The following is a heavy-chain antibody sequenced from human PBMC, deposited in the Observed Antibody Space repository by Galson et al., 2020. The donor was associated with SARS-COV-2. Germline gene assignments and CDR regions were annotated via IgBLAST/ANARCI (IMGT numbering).Heavy chain of an antibody. D-gene: IGHD3-16*01. Sequence: GESLKISCKASGYIFTGYYMHWVRQAPGQGLEWMGWINPNSGGTNYAQKFQGRVTMTRDTSISTAYMELSRLRSDDTAVYYCARVGILVLGEYYYYYYGMDVWGQGTTVTVSS. V-gene: IGHV1-2*02. J-gene: IGHJ6*02. CDR1: GYIFTGYY. CDR2: INPNSGGT. CDR3: ARVGILVLGEYYYYYYGMDV.